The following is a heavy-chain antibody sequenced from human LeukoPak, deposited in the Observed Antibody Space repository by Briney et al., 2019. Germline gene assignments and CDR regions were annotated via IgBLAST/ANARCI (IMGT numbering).Heavy chain of an antibody. CDR1: GYSFTTYW. Sequence: PGESLKISCKGSGYSFTTYWIGWVRQMPGKGLEWMGIIYPGDSDTRYSPSFQGQVTISADKSISTAYLQWSSLKASDTAMYYCARGGIPGGNSYREHFDYWGQGTLVTVSS. CDR2: IYPGDSDT. CDR3: ARGGIPGGNSYREHFDY. D-gene: IGHD4-23*01. V-gene: IGHV5-51*01. J-gene: IGHJ4*02.